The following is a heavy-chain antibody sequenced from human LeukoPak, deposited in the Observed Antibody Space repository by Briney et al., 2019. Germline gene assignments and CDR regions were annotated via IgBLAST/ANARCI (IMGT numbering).Heavy chain of an antibody. CDR1: GFTFSSYW. J-gene: IGHJ4*02. V-gene: IGHV3-7*01. D-gene: IGHD2-8*01. Sequence: GGSPRLSCAASGFTFSSYWMSWVRQPPGKGLEWVANIKQDGSEKYYVDSVKGRFTISRDNAKNLLYLQMNSLRAEDTAVYYCARRYCSNGICYYYFDYWGQGTLVTVSS. CDR2: IKQDGSEK. CDR3: ARRYCSNGICYYYFDY.